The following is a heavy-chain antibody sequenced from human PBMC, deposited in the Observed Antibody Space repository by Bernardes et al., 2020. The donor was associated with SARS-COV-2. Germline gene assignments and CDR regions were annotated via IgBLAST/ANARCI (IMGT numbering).Heavy chain of an antibody. CDR2: TNSDGSST. Sequence: GGSLRLSCAASGLTFSSSWMHWVRQAPGKVLVWVSRTNSDGSSTHYADSVKGRLTISRDNAKNTLYLQMNSLRAEETAVYYCASDLGYCTNGVCSPWGQGTLVTVSS. J-gene: IGHJ5*02. D-gene: IGHD2-8*01. CDR1: GLTFSSSW. V-gene: IGHV3-74*01. CDR3: ASDLGYCTNGVCSP.